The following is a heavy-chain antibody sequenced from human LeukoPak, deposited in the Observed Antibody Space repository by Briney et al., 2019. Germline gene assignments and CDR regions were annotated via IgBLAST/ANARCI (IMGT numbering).Heavy chain of an antibody. D-gene: IGHD3-10*01. CDR3: AKVSGYYYAFDYFDY. V-gene: IGHV3-30*18. J-gene: IGHJ4*02. CDR1: GFTFSSYG. CDR2: ISYDGSNK. Sequence: GGSLRLSCAASGFTFSSYGMHWVRQAPGKGLEWVALISYDGSNKYYADSVKGRFAISRDNSKNTLYLQMNSLRAEDTAVYYCAKVSGYYYAFDYFDYWGQGTLVTVSS.